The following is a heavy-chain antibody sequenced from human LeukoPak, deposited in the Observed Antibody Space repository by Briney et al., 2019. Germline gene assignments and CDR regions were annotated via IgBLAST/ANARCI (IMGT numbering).Heavy chain of an antibody. Sequence: SETLSLTCAVYGGSFSGYYWSWIRQPPGKGLEWIGEINHSGSTNYNPSLKSRVTISVDTSKNQFSLKLSSVTGADTAVYYCAIDSGYDNFDYWGQGTLVTVSS. CDR3: AIDSGYDNFDY. J-gene: IGHJ4*02. D-gene: IGHD5-12*01. V-gene: IGHV4-34*01. CDR2: INHSGST. CDR1: GGSFSGYY.